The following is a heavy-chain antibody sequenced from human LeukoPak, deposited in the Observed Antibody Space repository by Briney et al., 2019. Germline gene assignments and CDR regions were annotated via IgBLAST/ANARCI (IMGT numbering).Heavy chain of an antibody. J-gene: IGHJ5*02. CDR3: ARHEGAYQSWFDP. CDR1: GGSISSYY. Sequence: SETLSLTCTVSGGSISSYYWSWIRQPPGKGLEWIGYIYYSGSTNYNPSLKSRVTISVDTSKNQFSLKLSSVTAADTAVYYCARHEGAYQSWFDPWGQGTLVTVSS. D-gene: IGHD2-2*01. CDR2: IYYSGST. V-gene: IGHV4-59*01.